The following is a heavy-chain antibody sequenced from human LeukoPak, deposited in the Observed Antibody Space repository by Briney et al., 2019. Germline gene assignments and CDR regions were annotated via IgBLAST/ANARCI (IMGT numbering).Heavy chain of an antibody. CDR2: VNSDGSTT. V-gene: IGHV3-74*01. CDR3: ARSTLGDAFDI. J-gene: IGHJ3*02. CDR1: GLTFSRSW. Sequence: PGGSLRLCCAASGLTFSRSWMHWVRQAPGKGLVWVSRVNSDGSTTRYADSVKGRFTISRDNAKNTLYLQMNSLRAEDTAVYYCARSTLGDAFDIWGQGTMVTVSS. D-gene: IGHD1-1*01.